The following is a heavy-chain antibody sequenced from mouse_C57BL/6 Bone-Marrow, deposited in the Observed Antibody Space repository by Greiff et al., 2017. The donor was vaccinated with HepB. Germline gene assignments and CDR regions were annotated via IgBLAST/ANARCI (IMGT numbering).Heavy chain of an antibody. CDR2: IYPGDGDT. CDR3: ARWHYYGSRYYYAMDY. D-gene: IGHD1-1*01. V-gene: IGHV1-80*01. J-gene: IGHJ4*01. Sequence: QVQLQQSGAELVKPGASVKISCKASGYAFSSYWMNWVKQRPGKGLEWIGQIYPGDGDTNYNGKFKGKATLTADKSSSTAYMQLSSLTSEESAVYFCARWHYYGSRYYYAMDYWGQGTSVTVSS. CDR1: GYAFSSYW.